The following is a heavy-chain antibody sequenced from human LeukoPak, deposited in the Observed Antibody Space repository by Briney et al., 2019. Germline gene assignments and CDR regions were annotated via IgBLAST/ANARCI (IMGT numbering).Heavy chain of an antibody. V-gene: IGHV3-7*01. CDR3: AREGYYDSSGYWGYYYYMDV. Sequence: GGSLRLSCAASGFTFSSYWMSWVRQAPGKGLEWVANIKQDGSEKYYVDSVKGRFTISRDNAKNSLYLQMNSLRAEDTAVYYCAREGYYDSSGYWGYYYYMDVWGKGTTVTVSS. J-gene: IGHJ6*03. CDR1: GFTFSSYW. D-gene: IGHD3-22*01. CDR2: IKQDGSEK.